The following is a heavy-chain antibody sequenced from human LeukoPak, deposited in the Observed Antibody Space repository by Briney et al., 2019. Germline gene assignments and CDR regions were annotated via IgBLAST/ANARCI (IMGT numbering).Heavy chain of an antibody. CDR2: ISAYNGNT. V-gene: IGHV1-18*01. Sequence: ASVKVSCKASGYTFTSYGISWVRQAPGQGLEWMGWISAYNGNTNYAQKLQGRVTMTTDTSMSTAYMELRSLRSDDTAVYYCARDLGYCSGGSCYPFDYWGQGTLVTVSS. J-gene: IGHJ4*02. CDR3: ARDLGYCSGGSCYPFDY. CDR1: GYTFTSYG. D-gene: IGHD2-15*01.